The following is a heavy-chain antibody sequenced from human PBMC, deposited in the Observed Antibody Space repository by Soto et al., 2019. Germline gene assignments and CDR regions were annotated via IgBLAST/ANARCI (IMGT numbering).Heavy chain of an antibody. Sequence: PGGSLRLSCAAPGFTFSSYSMNWVRQAPGKGQEWVSSISSSSSYIYYADSVKGRFTISRDNAKNSLYLQMNSLRAEDTAVYYCARDPVAGVPAAILDYYYGMDVWGQGTTVTVSS. CDR3: ARDPVAGVPAAILDYYYGMDV. J-gene: IGHJ6*02. D-gene: IGHD2-2*01. CDR2: ISSSSSYI. V-gene: IGHV3-21*01. CDR1: GFTFSSYS.